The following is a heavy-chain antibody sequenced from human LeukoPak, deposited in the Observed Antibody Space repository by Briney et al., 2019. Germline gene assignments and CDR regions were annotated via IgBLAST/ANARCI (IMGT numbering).Heavy chain of an antibody. Sequence: LRLSCAASGFTFSDYYMSWIRQHPGKGLEWIGYIYYSGSTYYNPSLKSRVTISVDTSKNQFSLKLSSVTAADTAVYYCASYGDYVSYFDYWGQGTLVTVSS. V-gene: IGHV4-31*02. D-gene: IGHD4-17*01. CDR3: ASYGDYVSYFDY. CDR2: IYYSGST. J-gene: IGHJ4*02. CDR1: GFTFSDYY.